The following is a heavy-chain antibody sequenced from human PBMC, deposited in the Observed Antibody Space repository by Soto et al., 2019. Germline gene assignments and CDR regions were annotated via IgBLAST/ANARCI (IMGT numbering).Heavy chain of an antibody. D-gene: IGHD1-20*01. J-gene: IGHJ4*02. CDR1: GFTFSDYY. CDR2: CRNRANKYTT. V-gene: IGHV3-72*01. CDR3: VRGHNSFDS. Sequence: PGGSLRLSCAVSGFTFSDYYMDWVRQAPGQGLEWIARCRNRANKYTTEYAASVRSRFTISRDDSKNSLYLQMNSLKIEDTALYYCVRGHNSFDSWGQGTLVTVSS.